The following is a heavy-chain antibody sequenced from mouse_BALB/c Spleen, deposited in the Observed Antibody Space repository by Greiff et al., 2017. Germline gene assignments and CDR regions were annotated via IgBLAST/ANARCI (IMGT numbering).Heavy chain of an antibody. V-gene: IGHV5-17*02. CDR1: GFTFSSFG. J-gene: IGHJ4*01. Sequence: EVTLVESGGGLVQPGGSRKLSCAASGFTFSSFGMHWVRQAPEKGLEWVAYISSGSSTIYYADTVKGRFTISRDNPKNTLFLQMTSIRSEDTAMYDCVVATDTGGYAMDYWGQGTSVTVSS. D-gene: IGHD1-2*01. CDR2: ISSGSSTI. CDR3: VVATDTGGYAMDY.